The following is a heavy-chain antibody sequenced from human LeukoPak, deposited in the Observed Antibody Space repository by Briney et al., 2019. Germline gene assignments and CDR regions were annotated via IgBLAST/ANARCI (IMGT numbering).Heavy chain of an antibody. CDR1: GFSLSTSGMR. J-gene: IGHJ5*02. CDR3: ARMREEFDP. Sequence: SGPALVKPTPTLTLTCTFSGFSLSTSGMRVSWIRQPPGKALEWLARIDWDDDKFYSTSLKTRLTISKDTSKNQVVLTMTNMDPVDTATYYCARMREEFDPWGQGTLVTVSS. V-gene: IGHV2-70*04. CDR2: IDWDDDK.